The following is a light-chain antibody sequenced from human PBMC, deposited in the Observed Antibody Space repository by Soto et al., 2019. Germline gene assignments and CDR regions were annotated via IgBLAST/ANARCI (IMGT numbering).Light chain of an antibody. CDR3: QQYGGSPRT. Sequence: EIVLTQSPGTLSLSPGEGATLSCRASQSISSNFLAWYQQKRGQAPRLRIHGASNRATGIPDGFSGSGSGTDFTLTISRLEPEDFAVYYCQQYGGSPRTFGQGTKVEV. V-gene: IGKV3-20*01. CDR2: GAS. CDR1: QSISSNF. J-gene: IGKJ1*01.